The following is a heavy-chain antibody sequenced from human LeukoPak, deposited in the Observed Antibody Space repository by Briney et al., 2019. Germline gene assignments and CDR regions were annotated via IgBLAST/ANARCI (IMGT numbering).Heavy chain of an antibody. D-gene: IGHD6-13*01. CDR1: GFTFSSYA. CDR3: AKGHLPYSSSWSDY. V-gene: IGHV3-23*01. Sequence: GGSLRLSCAASGFTFSSYAMSWVRQAPGRGLEWVSAISGSGGSTYYADSVKGRFTISRDNSKNTLYLQMNSLRAEDTAVYYCAKGHLPYSSSWSDYWGQGTLVTVSS. CDR2: ISGSGGST. J-gene: IGHJ4*02.